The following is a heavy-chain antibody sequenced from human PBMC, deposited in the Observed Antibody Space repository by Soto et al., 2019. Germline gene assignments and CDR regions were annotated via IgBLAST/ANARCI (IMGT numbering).Heavy chain of an antibody. CDR3: AKDTSDRSGGSCSEDYFDY. J-gene: IGHJ4*02. V-gene: IGHV3-23*01. D-gene: IGHD2-15*01. Sequence: EVQLLESGGGLVQPGGSLRLSCAASGFTFSSYAMSWVRQAPGKGLEWVSAISGSGGSTYYADSVKGRFTISRDNSKNTLYLQMNSLRAEDTAVYYCAKDTSDRSGGSCSEDYFDYWGQGTLVTVSS. CDR2: ISGSGGST. CDR1: GFTFSSYA.